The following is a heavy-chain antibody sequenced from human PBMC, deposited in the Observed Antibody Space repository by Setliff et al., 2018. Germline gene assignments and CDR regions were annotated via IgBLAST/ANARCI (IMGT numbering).Heavy chain of an antibody. D-gene: IGHD3-16*01. CDR3: ARSDHLVVDGFDV. J-gene: IGHJ3*01. V-gene: IGHV1-2*04. CDR2: INPKTGGT. CDR1: GYAFTDNY. Sequence: RASVKVSCKTSGYAFTDNYIHWVRQAPGQGLEWMGWINPKTGGTNLAQKFQGWVSMTRDTSITTAYMELSRLTSDDMAVYFCARSDHLVVDGFDVWGQGTMVTVSS.